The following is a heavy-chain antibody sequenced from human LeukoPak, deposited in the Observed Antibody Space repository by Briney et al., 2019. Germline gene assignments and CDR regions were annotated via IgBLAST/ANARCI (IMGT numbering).Heavy chain of an antibody. Sequence: GASVKFSCKASGYAFSAYYMHWVREAPGQGLEWMGWLNPQTGDTHFAQKFQSRVTFTRDTSISTAYMAMSRLRSDDTAVFYCARGSRYHDWLSPLDSWGQGTLVTVSS. CDR3: ARGSRYHDWLSPLDS. D-gene: IGHD3-9*01. CDR2: LNPQTGDT. V-gene: IGHV1-2*02. J-gene: IGHJ4*02. CDR1: GYAFSAYY.